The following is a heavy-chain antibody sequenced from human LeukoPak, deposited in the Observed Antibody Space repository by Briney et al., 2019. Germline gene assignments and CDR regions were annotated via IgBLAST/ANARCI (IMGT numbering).Heavy chain of an antibody. D-gene: IGHD1-26*01. CDR2: IYYSGST. Sequence: PSETLSLTCTVSGDSISGYYWSWIRQPPGKGLEWIGSIYYSGSTYYNPSLKSRVTISVDTSKNQFSLKLSSVTAADTAVYYCARLRLGGGATPDWFDPWGQGTLVTVSS. CDR3: ARLRLGGGATPDWFDP. CDR1: GDSISGYY. V-gene: IGHV4-59*05. J-gene: IGHJ5*02.